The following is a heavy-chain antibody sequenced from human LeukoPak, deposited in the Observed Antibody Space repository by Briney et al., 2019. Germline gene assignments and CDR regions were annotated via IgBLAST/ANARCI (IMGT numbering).Heavy chain of an antibody. CDR2: INPSGGST. CDR3: ARDARIQVAGNNYYYYYYMDV. J-gene: IGHJ6*03. D-gene: IGHD6-19*01. V-gene: IGHV1-46*01. CDR1: GYTFTSYY. Sequence: EASVKVSCKASGYTFTSYYMHWVRQAPGQGLEWMGIINPSGGSTSYAQKFQGRVTMTGDTSTSTVYMELSSLRSEDTAVYYCARDARIQVAGNNYYYYYYMDVWGKGTTVTISS.